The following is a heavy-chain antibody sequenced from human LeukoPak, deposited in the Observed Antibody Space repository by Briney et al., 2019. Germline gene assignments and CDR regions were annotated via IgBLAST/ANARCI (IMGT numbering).Heavy chain of an antibody. CDR1: GGTFSSYA. V-gene: IGHV1-69*05. Sequence: SVKVSCKASGGTFSSYAISWVRQAPGQGLEWMGGIIPIFGTANYAQKFQGRVTITRDTSASTAYMELSSLRSEDTAVYYCARDPPGYYDSSGFDYWGQGTLVTVSS. D-gene: IGHD3-22*01. J-gene: IGHJ4*02. CDR2: IIPIFGTA. CDR3: ARDPPGYYDSSGFDY.